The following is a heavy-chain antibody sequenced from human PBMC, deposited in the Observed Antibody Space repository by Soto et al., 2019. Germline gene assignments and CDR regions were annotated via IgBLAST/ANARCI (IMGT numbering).Heavy chain of an antibody. Sequence: GGSLRLSCVVSGVSFSDYSMNWVRQAPGKGLEWVSLITGNSEYKYYAGSVRGRFTVSRDNAKNSLYLQMNSLTVEDTAVYYCARSGELLQTFDSWGQGTLVTVSS. CDR3: ARSGELLQTFDS. J-gene: IGHJ4*02. CDR2: ITGNSEYK. CDR1: GVSFSDYS. D-gene: IGHD1-26*01. V-gene: IGHV3-21*06.